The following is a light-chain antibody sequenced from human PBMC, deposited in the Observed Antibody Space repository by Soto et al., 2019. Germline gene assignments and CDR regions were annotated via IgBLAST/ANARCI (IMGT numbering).Light chain of an antibody. Sequence: DIQMTQSPSSLSASVGDRVTITCRASQGIVNYLAWFQQKPVKAPKSLIYAASNLQSGVPSNFSGSGSGTDFTLTISSLQPGDFATYYCQQYFTYPITFGGGTKVEIK. V-gene: IGKV1-16*02. CDR3: QQYFTYPIT. J-gene: IGKJ4*01. CDR2: AAS. CDR1: QGIVNY.